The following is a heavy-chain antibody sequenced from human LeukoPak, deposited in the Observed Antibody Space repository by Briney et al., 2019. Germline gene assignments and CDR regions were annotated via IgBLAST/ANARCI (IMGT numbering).Heavy chain of an antibody. D-gene: IGHD2-15*01. CDR2: INPNSGGT. V-gene: IGHV1-2*02. J-gene: IGHJ5*02. Sequence: ASVKVSCKASGYTFTGYYMHWVRQAPGQGLEWMGWINPNSGGTNYAQKFQGRVTMTRDTSISTAYMELSRLRSDDTAVYYCARGAHCSGGSCWGLDPWGQGTLVTVSS. CDR1: GYTFTGYY. CDR3: ARGAHCSGGSCWGLDP.